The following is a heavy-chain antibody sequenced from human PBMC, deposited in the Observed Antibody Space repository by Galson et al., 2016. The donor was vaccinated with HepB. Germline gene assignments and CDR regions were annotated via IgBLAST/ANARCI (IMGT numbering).Heavy chain of an antibody. CDR3: ARDRGLLHYYYGMDV. D-gene: IGHD4-17*01. CDR2: ISYDGNNI. J-gene: IGHJ6*04. CDR1: GFTFNNYG. Sequence: SLRLSCATSGFTFNNYGINWVRQAPGKGLEWVAVISYDGNNIHYADAVKGRFTISRDSSTNTVYLQMNSLRADDTAVYFCARDRGLLHYYYGMDVWGKGTTVSSSS. V-gene: IGHV3-33*08.